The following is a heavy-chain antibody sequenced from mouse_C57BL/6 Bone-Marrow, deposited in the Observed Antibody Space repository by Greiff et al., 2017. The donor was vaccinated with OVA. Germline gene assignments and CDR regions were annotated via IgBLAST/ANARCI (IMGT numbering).Heavy chain of an antibody. CDR2: ISDGGSYT. V-gene: IGHV5-4*01. J-gene: IGHJ2*01. Sequence: EVQGVESGGGLVKPGGSLKLSCAASGFTFSSYAMSWVRQTPEKRLAWVATISDGGSYTYYPDNVKVRFTISRDNAKNNLYLQMSHLKSEDTAMYYCARDPGPYYFDYWGQGTTLTVSS. CDR1: GFTFSSYA. CDR3: ARDPGPYYFDY.